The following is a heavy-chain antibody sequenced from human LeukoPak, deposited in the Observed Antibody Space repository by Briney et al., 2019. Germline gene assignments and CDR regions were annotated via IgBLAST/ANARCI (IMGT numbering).Heavy chain of an antibody. CDR2: INPNSGGT. V-gene: IGHV1-2*02. D-gene: IGHD1-7*01. CDR1: GYTFTDYC. CDR3: ARTLDRYNWNYGIDY. J-gene: IGHJ4*02. Sequence: ASVKVSCKASGYTFTDYCIHWVRQAPGQGLEWMGWINPNSGGTNYAQNFQGRVTMTRDTSISTAYMELSSLRSDDTAVYFCARTLDRYNWNYGIDYWAREPWSPSPQ.